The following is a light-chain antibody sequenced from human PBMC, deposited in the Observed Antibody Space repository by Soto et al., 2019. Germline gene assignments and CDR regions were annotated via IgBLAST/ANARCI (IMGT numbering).Light chain of an antibody. CDR2: GAS. CDR1: QSVSSSY. J-gene: IGKJ2*01. V-gene: IGKV3-20*01. CDR3: QQYGSSPYT. Sequence: EIVLTQSPGTLSLSPGERATLSCRASQSVSSSYLAWYRQKPGQAPRLLIYGASSRATGIPDRFSGSGSGTDFTLTIIRPEPEDFAVYYCQQYGSSPYTFGQGTKLEIK.